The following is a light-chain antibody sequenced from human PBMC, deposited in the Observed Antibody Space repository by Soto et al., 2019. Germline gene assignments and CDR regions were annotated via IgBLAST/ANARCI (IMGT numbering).Light chain of an antibody. J-gene: IGKJ1*01. CDR1: QSITTF. CDR2: GAS. V-gene: IGKV1-39*01. CDR3: QQPFSATWT. Sequence: DIQMTQSPTSLSASVGDRVTITCRASQSITTFLNWYQQKPGKAPELLIFGASRLQSGVPSRFSGGGSGTDFTLTISSLQPEDFESYHCQQPFSATWTFPQGTKVDIK.